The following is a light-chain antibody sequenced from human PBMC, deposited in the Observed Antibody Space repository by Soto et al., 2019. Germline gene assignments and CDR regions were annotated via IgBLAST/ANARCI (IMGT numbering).Light chain of an antibody. J-gene: IGLJ1*01. CDR2: SNN. CDR3: QSVDSTLSGSYV. V-gene: IGLV1-40*01. Sequence: QSVLTQPPSVSGAPGQRVTISCTGSSSNIGAGYDVHWYQRLPGTAPKVLFYSNNKPPSGVPDRFSGATSATSASLAITGLLASDEADYYCQSVDSTLSGSYVFGTGTKLTVL. CDR1: SSNIGAGYD.